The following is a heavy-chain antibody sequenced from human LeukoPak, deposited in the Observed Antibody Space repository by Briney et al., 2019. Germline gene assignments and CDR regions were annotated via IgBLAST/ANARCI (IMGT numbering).Heavy chain of an antibody. CDR3: ATLGYRSGGSCRASHFDY. CDR2: ISYDGSNK. D-gene: IGHD2-15*01. J-gene: IGHJ4*02. V-gene: IGHV3-30-3*01. Sequence: PGGSLRLSCAASGFTFSSYAMHWVRQAPGKGLEWVAVISYDGSNKYYADSVKGRFTISRDNSKNTLYLQMNSLRAEDTAVYYCATLGYRSGGSCRASHFDYWGQGTLVTVSS. CDR1: GFTFSSYA.